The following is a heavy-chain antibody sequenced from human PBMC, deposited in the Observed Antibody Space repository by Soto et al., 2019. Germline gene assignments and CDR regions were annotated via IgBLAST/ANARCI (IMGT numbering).Heavy chain of an antibody. CDR3: ARDGGGNYYGSGKNYYYYYYMDV. D-gene: IGHD3-10*01. Sequence: GGSLRLSCAASGFTVSSNYMSWVRQAPGKGLEWVSVIYSGGSTYYADSVKGRFTISRDNSKNTLYLQMNSLRAEDTAVYYCARDGGGNYYGSGKNYYYYYYMDVWGKGTTVTVSS. CDR2: IYSGGST. CDR1: GFTVSSNY. J-gene: IGHJ6*03. V-gene: IGHV3-66*01.